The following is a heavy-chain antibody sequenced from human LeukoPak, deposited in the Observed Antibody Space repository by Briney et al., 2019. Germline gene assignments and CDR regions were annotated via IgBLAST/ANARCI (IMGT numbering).Heavy chain of an antibody. Sequence: PGGSLRLSCAASGFTFSSHWMHWVRKAPGKGLVWVSRISPDGRSTKNADSVKGRFTISRDNARSTLFLQLNSLRVEDTAVYYCAREINKWFDPWGQGTLVTVSS. CDR1: GFTFSSHW. CDR2: ISPDGRST. CDR3: AREINKWFDP. J-gene: IGHJ5*02. V-gene: IGHV3-74*03.